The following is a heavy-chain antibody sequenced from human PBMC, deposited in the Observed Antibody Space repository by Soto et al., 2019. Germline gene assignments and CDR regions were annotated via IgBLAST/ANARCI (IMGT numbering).Heavy chain of an antibody. D-gene: IGHD6-13*01. V-gene: IGHV3-30-3*01. CDR1: GFTFGSYS. J-gene: IGHJ4*02. Sequence: PGGSLTLSCAASGFTFGSYSMHWVPQGPGKGLEWVAVISYDGSNKYYADSVKGRFTISRDNSKNTLYLQMNSLRAEDTAVYYCARDRAQGGSSWYVHWGQGTLVTVSS. CDR2: ISYDGSNK. CDR3: ARDRAQGGSSWYVH.